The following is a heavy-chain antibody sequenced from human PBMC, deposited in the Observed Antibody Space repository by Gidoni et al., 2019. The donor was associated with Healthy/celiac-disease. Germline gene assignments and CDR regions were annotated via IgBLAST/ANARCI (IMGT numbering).Heavy chain of an antibody. J-gene: IGHJ4*02. V-gene: IGHV3-33*01. CDR1: GFTFSSYG. CDR3: ARGSSLEMATIPFDY. Sequence: QVQLVESGGGVVQPGRSLRLSCAASGFTFSSYGMHWVRQAPGKGLEWVAVIWYDGSNKYYADSVKGRFTISRDNSKNTLYLQMNSLRAEDTAVYYCARGSSLEMATIPFDYWGQGTLVTVSS. D-gene: IGHD5-12*01. CDR2: IWYDGSNK.